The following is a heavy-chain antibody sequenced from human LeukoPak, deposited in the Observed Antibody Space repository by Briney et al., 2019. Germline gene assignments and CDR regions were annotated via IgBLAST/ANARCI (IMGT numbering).Heavy chain of an antibody. CDR2: IYHSGST. V-gene: IGHV4-30-2*01. CDR1: GGSISSGGYS. CDR3: ARDRGELRPYYYFDY. Sequence: TSETLSLTCAVSGGSISSGGYSWSWIRQPPGKGLEWIGYIYHSGSTYYNPSLKSRVTISVDRSKNQFSLKLNSVTAADTAVYYCARDRGELRPYYYFDYWGQGTLVTVSS. D-gene: IGHD1-7*01. J-gene: IGHJ4*02.